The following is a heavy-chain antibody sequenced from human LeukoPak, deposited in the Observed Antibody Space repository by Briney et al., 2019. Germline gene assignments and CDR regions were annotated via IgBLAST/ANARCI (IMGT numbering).Heavy chain of an antibody. CDR1: GGSISSSNW. Sequence: SETLSLTCAVSGGSISSSNWWSWVRQSPGKGLEWIGEIYHSGSANYNPSLNSRITISVDKSKNQLSLKLSSVTAADTAVYYCARDRGQYSYGFVSRGYNWFDPWGQGTLVTVSS. J-gene: IGHJ5*02. CDR2: IYHSGSA. CDR3: ARDRGQYSYGFVSRGYNWFDP. D-gene: IGHD5-18*01. V-gene: IGHV4-4*02.